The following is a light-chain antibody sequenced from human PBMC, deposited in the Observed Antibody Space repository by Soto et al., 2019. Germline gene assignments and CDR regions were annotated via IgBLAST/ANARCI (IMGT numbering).Light chain of an antibody. CDR3: SAFATSRAYV. V-gene: IGLV2-14*01. CDR1: SSDVGAYNY. J-gene: IGLJ1*01. CDR2: EVS. Sequence: QSALTQPASVSGSPGQSITISCTGTSSDVGAYNYVSWYQQQSGKAPKLLIHEVSSRPAGVSDRFSGSKSGNTASLTISGLQAEDEAHYYCSAFATSRAYVFGIGTKVTVL.